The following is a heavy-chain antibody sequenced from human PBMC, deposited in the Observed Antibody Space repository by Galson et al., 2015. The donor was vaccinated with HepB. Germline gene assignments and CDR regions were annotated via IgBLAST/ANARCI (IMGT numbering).Heavy chain of an antibody. V-gene: IGHV3-49*04. CDR2: IRSKAYGGTT. Sequence: SLRLSCAASGFTFSSYAMSWVRQAPGKGLEWVGFIRSKAYGGTTEYAASVKGRFTISRDNSKSIAYLQMNSLKTEDTAVYYCTRVPSSGYYPYYFDYWGQGTPVTVSS. CDR3: TRVPSSGYYPYYFDY. CDR1: GFTFSSYA. J-gene: IGHJ4*02. D-gene: IGHD3-22*01.